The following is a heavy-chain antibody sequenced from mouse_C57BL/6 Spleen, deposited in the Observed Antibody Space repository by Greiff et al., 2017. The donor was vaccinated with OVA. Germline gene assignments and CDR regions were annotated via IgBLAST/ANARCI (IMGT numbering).Heavy chain of an antibody. V-gene: IGHV14-4*01. J-gene: IGHJ4*01. CDR2: IDPENGDT. Sequence: VQLQLSGAALVRPGASVKLSCTASGFHIKDDYMHWVKQRPEQGLEWIGWIDPENGDTEYASKFQGKATIAADTSSNTAYLQLSSLTSKDTAVNYCTTTGNYDYDGYAMDYWGQGTSVTVSS. CDR3: TTTGNYDYDGYAMDY. CDR1: GFHIKDDY. D-gene: IGHD2-4*01.